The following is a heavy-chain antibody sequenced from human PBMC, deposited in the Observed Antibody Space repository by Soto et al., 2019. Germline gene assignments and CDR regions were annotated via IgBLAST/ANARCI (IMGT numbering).Heavy chain of an antibody. D-gene: IGHD3-3*02. CDR1: GFTFSSYG. CDR2: ISYDGSNK. Sequence: GGSLRLSCAASGFTFSSYGMHWVRQAPGKGLEWVAVISYDGSNKYYADSVKGRFTISRDNSKNTLYLQMNSLRAEDTAVYYCAKGIGPNYYYYYYGMDVWGQGTTVTVSS. J-gene: IGHJ6*02. V-gene: IGHV3-30*18. CDR3: AKGIGPNYYYYYYGMDV.